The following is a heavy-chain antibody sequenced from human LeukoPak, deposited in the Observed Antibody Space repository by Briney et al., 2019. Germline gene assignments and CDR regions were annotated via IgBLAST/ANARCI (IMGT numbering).Heavy chain of an antibody. CDR3: TTAASIASARDASDF. CDR2: FKSKVDGGTT. D-gene: IGHD6-13*01. CDR1: GFTFSNAW. J-gene: IGHJ3*01. V-gene: IGHV3-15*01. Sequence: GGSLRLSCVASGFTFSNAWMSWVRQAPGKGPEWVGRFKSKVDGGTTDYAAPVKGRFTISRDDSKNTLYLRMNSLKTEDTAVYYCTTAASIASARDASDFWGQGTMVTVSS.